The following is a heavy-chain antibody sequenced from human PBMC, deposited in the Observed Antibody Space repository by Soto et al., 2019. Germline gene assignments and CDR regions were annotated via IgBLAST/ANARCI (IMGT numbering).Heavy chain of an antibody. D-gene: IGHD6-13*01. CDR1: GFTFSSYA. V-gene: IGHV3-23*01. CDR2: ISGSGGST. CDR3: AKDFTGIAAAGTPDDY. J-gene: IGHJ4*02. Sequence: GGSLRLSCAASGFTFSSYAMSWVRQAPGKGLEWVSAISGSGGSTYYADSVKGRFTISRDNSKNTLYPQMNSLRAEDTAVYYCAKDFTGIAAAGTPDDYWGQGTLVTVSS.